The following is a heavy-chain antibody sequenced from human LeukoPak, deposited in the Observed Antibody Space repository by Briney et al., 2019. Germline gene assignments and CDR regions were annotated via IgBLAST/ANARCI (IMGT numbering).Heavy chain of an antibody. CDR2: ISWNSGSI. V-gene: IGHV3-9*01. J-gene: IGHJ3*02. CDR3: AKDWDYYDSSGRWGAFDI. Sequence: GRSLRLSCAASGFIFDDYAMHWVRQAPGEGLEWVSGISWNSGSIEYADSVKGRFTISRDNAKKSLFLQMNSLRAEDTALYYCAKDWDYYDSSGRWGAFDIWGQGTMVTVSS. D-gene: IGHD3-22*01. CDR1: GFIFDDYA.